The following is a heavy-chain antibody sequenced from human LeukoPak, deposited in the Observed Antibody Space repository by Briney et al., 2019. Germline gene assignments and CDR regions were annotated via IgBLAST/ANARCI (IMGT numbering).Heavy chain of an antibody. V-gene: IGHV3-30-3*01. D-gene: IGHD1-1*01. J-gene: IGHJ4*02. CDR1: GFTFSSYA. Sequence: GGPLTLSCAASGFTFSSYAMQWVRQAPGKGLEWVAVISYDGSNKYYADSVKARFTISRHNSKNTLYLQMNSLRAEHTAVYYCAREPGTGIRYFAYWGPGALGTGSP. CDR3: AREPGTGIRYFAY. CDR2: ISYDGSNK.